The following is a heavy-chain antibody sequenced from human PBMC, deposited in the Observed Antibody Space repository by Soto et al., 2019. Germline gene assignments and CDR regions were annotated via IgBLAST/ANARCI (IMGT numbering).Heavy chain of an antibody. CDR3: ARGPNIVVVVAAIAFDY. CDR1: GGSFSGYY. Sequence: QVQLQQWGAGLLKPSETLSLTCAVYGGSFSGYYWSWIRQPPGKGLEWIGEINHSGSTNYNPSLKGRVTISVDTSKNQFSLKLSSVTAADTAVYYCARGPNIVVVVAAIAFDYWGQGTLVTVSS. D-gene: IGHD2-15*01. J-gene: IGHJ4*02. V-gene: IGHV4-34*01. CDR2: INHSGST.